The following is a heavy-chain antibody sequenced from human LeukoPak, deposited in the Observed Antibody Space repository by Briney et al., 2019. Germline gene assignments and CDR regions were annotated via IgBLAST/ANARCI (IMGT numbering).Heavy chain of an antibody. D-gene: IGHD3-10*01. Sequence: ASVKVSCKASGYTFTSYDINWVRQATGQGLEWMGWMNPNSGNTGYAQKFQGRVTMTRNTSISTAYMELSSLRSEDTAVYYCATARGSGSYKLYYYYMDVWGKGTTVTISS. V-gene: IGHV1-8*01. CDR2: MNPNSGNT. CDR1: GYTFTSYD. CDR3: ATARGSGSYKLYYYYMDV. J-gene: IGHJ6*03.